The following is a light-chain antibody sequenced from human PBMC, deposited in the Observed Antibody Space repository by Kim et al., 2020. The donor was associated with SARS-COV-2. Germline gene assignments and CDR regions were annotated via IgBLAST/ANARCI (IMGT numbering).Light chain of an antibody. CDR2: DVS. CDR1: SSDVGGYNY. CDR3: CSYAGSYTFWV. V-gene: IGLV2-11*01. J-gene: IGLJ3*02. Sequence: QSALTQPRSVSGSPGQSVTISCTGTSSDVGGYNYVSWYQQHPGKAPKLMIYDVSKRPSGVPDRFSGSKSGNTASLTISGLQAEDEADYYCCSYAGSYTFWVFGGGTQLSLL.